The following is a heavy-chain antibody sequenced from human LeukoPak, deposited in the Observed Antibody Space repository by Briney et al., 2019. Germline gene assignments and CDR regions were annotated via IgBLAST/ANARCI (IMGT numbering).Heavy chain of an antibody. CDR3: AKDPVSVPDPKYFQH. D-gene: IGHD1-14*01. CDR2: ISGSGGST. CDR1: GFTFSSYA. J-gene: IGHJ1*01. Sequence: PGGSLRLSCAASGFTFSSYAMSWVRQAPGKGLEWVSAISGSGGSTYYADSVKGRFTISRDNSKNTLYLQMNSLRAEDTAVYYCAKDPVSVPDPKYFQHWGQGTLVTVSS. V-gene: IGHV3-23*01.